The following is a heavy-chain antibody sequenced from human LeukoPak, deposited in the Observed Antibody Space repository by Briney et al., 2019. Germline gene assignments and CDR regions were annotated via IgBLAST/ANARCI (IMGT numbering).Heavy chain of an antibody. CDR3: GRDQGGSIGWYGDY. CDR2: ISNDGTNK. D-gene: IGHD6-19*01. Sequence: GGSLRLSCAASGFTFSSYAVDWVRQAPGKGLEWVAFISNDGTNKYYAESVKGRFTISRDNCKNTLYLQMNSLRAEDTAVYYCGRDQGGSIGWYGDYWGQGTLVTVSS. CDR1: GFTFSSYA. J-gene: IGHJ4*02. V-gene: IGHV3-30*04.